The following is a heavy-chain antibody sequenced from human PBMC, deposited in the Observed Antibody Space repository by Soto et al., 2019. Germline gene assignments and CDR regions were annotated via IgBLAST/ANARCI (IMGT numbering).Heavy chain of an antibody. D-gene: IGHD1-26*01. Sequence: ESGGGVVQPGRSLRLSCAASGFTFSSYGMHWVRQAPGKGLEWVAVISYDGSNKYYADSVKGRFTISRDNSKNTLYLQMNSLRAEDTAVYYCAKGHWEWELLEAFYFDYWGQGTLVTVSS. J-gene: IGHJ4*02. CDR2: ISYDGSNK. V-gene: IGHV3-30*18. CDR1: GFTFSSYG. CDR3: AKGHWEWELLEAFYFDY.